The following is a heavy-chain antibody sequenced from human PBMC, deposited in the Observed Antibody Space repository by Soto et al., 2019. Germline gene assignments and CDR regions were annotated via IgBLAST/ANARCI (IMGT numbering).Heavy chain of an antibody. CDR1: GGSISSSSYY. CDR2: IYYSGST. J-gene: IGHJ6*02. D-gene: IGHD1-7*01. CDR3: ARRPTLELPYYYYGMDV. V-gene: IGHV4-39*01. Sequence: SETLSLTCTVSGGSISSSSYYWGWVRQPPGKGLEWIGSIYYSGSTYYNPSLKSRVTISVDTSKNQFSLKLSSVTAADTAVYYCARRPTLELPYYYYGMDVCRQGTTVTVSS.